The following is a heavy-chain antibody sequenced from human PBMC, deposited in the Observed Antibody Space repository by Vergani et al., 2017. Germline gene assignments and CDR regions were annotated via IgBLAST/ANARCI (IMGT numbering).Heavy chain of an antibody. CDR2: ISYDGTNK. Sequence: VQLVESGGVVAQPGGSLRLSCEASGITFWKFGMHWVRQGPGKGLEWVALISYDGTNKYYTNSVRGRFTISRDNSKSTLFLQMNSLRVEDMAVYYCARDRGDWRYSRYFYNYYMDVWGKGTTVTVSS. CDR3: ARDRGDWRYSRYFYNYYMDV. J-gene: IGHJ6*03. V-gene: IGHV3-30*03. CDR1: GITFWKFG. D-gene: IGHD2-8*02.